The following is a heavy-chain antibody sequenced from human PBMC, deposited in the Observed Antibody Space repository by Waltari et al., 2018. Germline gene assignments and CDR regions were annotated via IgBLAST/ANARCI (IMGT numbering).Heavy chain of an antibody. V-gene: IGHV1-69*04. D-gene: IGHD1-26*01. CDR2: ISPILGVA. Sequence: QVQLVQSGAEVKKPGSSVKVSCKVSGGAFRSLGVNWVRQAPGQGLEWMGRISPILGVADNAKRFQGRVTITAEKSTSTAYMELSNLRSEDTAIYYCARDRGGGASHIDYWGQGTLVTVSS. CDR1: GGAFRSLG. J-gene: IGHJ4*02. CDR3: ARDRGGGASHIDY.